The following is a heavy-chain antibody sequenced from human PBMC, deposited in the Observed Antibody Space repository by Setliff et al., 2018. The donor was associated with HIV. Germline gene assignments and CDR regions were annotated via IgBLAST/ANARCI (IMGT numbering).Heavy chain of an antibody. CDR1: GGSISTSNW. CDR2: IYYSGST. D-gene: IGHD3-10*01. V-gene: IGHV4-28*03. J-gene: IGHJ6*03. Sequence: SETLSLTCTVSGGSISTSNWWGWIRQTPGKGLEWIGYIYYSGSTNYNPSLKSRVTISLDTSKNQFSLKLSSVTAADTAVYYCARDRRITMVRGVMNYYYMDVWGKGTTVTVSS. CDR3: ARDRRITMVRGVMNYYYMDV.